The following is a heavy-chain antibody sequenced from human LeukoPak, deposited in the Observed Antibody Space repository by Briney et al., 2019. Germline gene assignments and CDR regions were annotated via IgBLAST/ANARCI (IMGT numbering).Heavy chain of an antibody. Sequence: GESLKISCKGSGYSFTNYWIGWVRQMPGKGLEWMGIIYPGDSDTRYSPSFQGQVTISADNSISTAYLQWSSLKASDTAMYYCASLGYSSNWYFECWGQGTLVTVSS. J-gene: IGHJ4*02. CDR2: IYPGDSDT. CDR3: ASLGYSSNWYFEC. D-gene: IGHD6-13*01. V-gene: IGHV5-51*01. CDR1: GYSFTNYW.